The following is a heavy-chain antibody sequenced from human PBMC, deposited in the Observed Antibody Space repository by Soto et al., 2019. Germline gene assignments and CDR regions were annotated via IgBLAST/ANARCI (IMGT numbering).Heavy chain of an antibody. CDR1: GDSVSSNSAA. CDR2: TYYRSKWYN. V-gene: IGHV6-1*01. Sequence: PSQTLSLTCAISGDSVSSNSAAWNWIRQSPSRGLEWLGRTYYRSKWYNDYAVSVKSRITINPDTSKNQFPLQLNSVTPEDTAVYYCARAGYDFWSGYYTHLYYYGMDVWGQGTTVTVSS. J-gene: IGHJ6*02. D-gene: IGHD3-3*01. CDR3: ARAGYDFWSGYYTHLYYYGMDV.